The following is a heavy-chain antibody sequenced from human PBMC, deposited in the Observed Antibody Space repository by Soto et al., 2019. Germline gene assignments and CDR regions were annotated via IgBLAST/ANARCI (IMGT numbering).Heavy chain of an antibody. D-gene: IGHD3-9*01. J-gene: IGHJ4*02. Sequence: SETLSLTCTVSGGSISSSSYYWGWIRQPPGKGLEWIGSIYYSGSTCYNPSLKSRVTISVDTSKNQFSLKLSSVTAADTAVYYCARHNQTNDILTGSYQSYFDYWGQGTLLTVSS. CDR1: GGSISSSSYY. CDR2: IYYSGST. V-gene: IGHV4-39*01. CDR3: ARHNQTNDILTGSYQSYFDY.